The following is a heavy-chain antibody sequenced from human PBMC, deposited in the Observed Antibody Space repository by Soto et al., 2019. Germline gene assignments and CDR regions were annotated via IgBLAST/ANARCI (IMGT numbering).Heavy chain of an antibody. Sequence: QVQLVDSGGGVAQPGRSLRLSCAASGFTFNNYAMHWVRQAPGKGLEWVAVISYDGSKKYYADSVKGRFTISRDNSDHALYLQMNILRAEGTAVYYCARDGVYIVATVQLGYLGQGTLVTVSS. CDR2: ISYDGSKK. V-gene: IGHV3-30-3*01. CDR1: GFTFNNYA. D-gene: IGHD5-12*01. CDR3: ARDGVYIVATVQLGY. J-gene: IGHJ4*02.